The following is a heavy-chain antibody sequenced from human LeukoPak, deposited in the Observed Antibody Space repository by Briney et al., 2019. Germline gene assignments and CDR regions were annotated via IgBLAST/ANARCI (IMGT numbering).Heavy chain of an antibody. V-gene: IGHV4-39*07. CDR2: IYYSGST. J-gene: IGHJ5*02. CDR3: ASGKLLYNWFDP. D-gene: IGHD1-26*01. CDR1: GGSISGSSYY. Sequence: PSETLSLTCTVSGGSISGSSYYWGWIRQPPGKGLEWIGSIYYSGSTYYNPSLKSRVTISVDTSKNQFSLKLSSVTAADTAVYYCASGKLLYNWFDPWGQGTLVTVSS.